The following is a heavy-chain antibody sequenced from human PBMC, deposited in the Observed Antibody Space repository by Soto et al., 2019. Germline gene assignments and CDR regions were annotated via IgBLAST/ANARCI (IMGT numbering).Heavy chain of an antibody. Sequence: PGGSLRLSCSASGFIFSTFGMFWVRQAPGQGLEYVSAIFYSGSGSYYADPVRGRFTVSRDNSKNMFYLQMSSLRVEGTALYFCVRGPSLGSSLFGPLDYWGQGTQVTVSS. J-gene: IGHJ4*02. CDR2: IFYSGSGS. V-gene: IGHV3-64D*06. CDR3: VRGPSLGSSLFGPLDY. CDR1: GFIFSTFG. D-gene: IGHD3-3*01.